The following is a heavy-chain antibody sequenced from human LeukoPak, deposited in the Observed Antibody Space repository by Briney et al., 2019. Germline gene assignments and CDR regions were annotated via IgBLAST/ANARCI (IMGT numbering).Heavy chain of an antibody. CDR2: IYTRGST. J-gene: IGHJ6*03. D-gene: IGHD1-26*01. CDR3: AREKVGATRGYHYYYMDV. V-gene: IGHV4-4*07. Sequence: SETLSLTCTVSGGSISSYYWSWIRQPAGKGLEWIGRIYTRGSTNYNPSLKSRVTMSVDTSKTQFSMKLSSATAADTAVYYCAREKVGATRGYHYYYMDVWGKGTTVTVSS. CDR1: GGSISSYY.